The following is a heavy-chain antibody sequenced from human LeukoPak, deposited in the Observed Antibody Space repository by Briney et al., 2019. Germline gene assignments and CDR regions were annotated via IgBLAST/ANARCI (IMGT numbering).Heavy chain of an antibody. CDR1: GYTFTGYY. Sequence: ASVKVSCKASGYTFTGYYMHWVRQAPGQGLEWMVWINPNSGGTNNAQKFQGRVTMTRDTSISTAYMELSRLRSDDTAVYYCARAVAGTFYYYGMDVWSQGTTVTVSS. CDR2: INPNSGGT. CDR3: ARAVAGTFYYYGMDV. D-gene: IGHD6-19*01. V-gene: IGHV1-2*02. J-gene: IGHJ6*02.